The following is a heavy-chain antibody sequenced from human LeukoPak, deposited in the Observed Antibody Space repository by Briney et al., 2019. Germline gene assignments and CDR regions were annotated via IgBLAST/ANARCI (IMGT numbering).Heavy chain of an antibody. V-gene: IGHV4-30-4*01. CDR2: IYYSGST. J-gene: IGHJ2*01. Sequence: PSETLSLTCTVSGGSISSGDYYWSWIRQPPGKGLKWIGYIYYSGSTYYNPSLKSRVTISVDTSKNQFSLKLSSVTAADTAVYYCARDLAYCGGDCYSTHYWYFDLWGRGTLVTVSS. CDR3: ARDLAYCGGDCYSTHYWYFDL. CDR1: GGSISSGDYY. D-gene: IGHD2-21*02.